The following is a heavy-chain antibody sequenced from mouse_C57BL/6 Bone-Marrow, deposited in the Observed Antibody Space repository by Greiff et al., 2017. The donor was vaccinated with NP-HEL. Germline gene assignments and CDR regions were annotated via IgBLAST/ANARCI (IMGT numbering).Heavy chain of an antibody. Sequence: LVESGAELVRPGASVKLSCKASGYTFTDYYINWVKQRPGQGLEWIARIYPGSGNTYYNEKFKGKATLTAEKSSSTAYMQLSSLTSEDSAVYFCARSRWLLLRRYFDVWGTGTTVTVSS. D-gene: IGHD2-3*01. J-gene: IGHJ1*03. CDR2: IYPGSGNT. CDR3: ARSRWLLLRRYFDV. V-gene: IGHV1-76*01. CDR1: GYTFTDYY.